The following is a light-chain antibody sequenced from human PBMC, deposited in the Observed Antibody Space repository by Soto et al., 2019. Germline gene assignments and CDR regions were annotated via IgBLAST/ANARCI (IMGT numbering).Light chain of an antibody. J-gene: IGKJ1*01. CDR3: QQYNSYRRT. CDR2: KAS. Sequence: DIQMTQSPSTLSASVGDRVTITCRASQSISSWLAWYQQKRGKAPKLLIYKASSLESGVPSRFSGSGSGTEFTLTISSLQPDDFATYYCQQYNSYRRTFGQGTKVEIK. V-gene: IGKV1-5*03. CDR1: QSISSW.